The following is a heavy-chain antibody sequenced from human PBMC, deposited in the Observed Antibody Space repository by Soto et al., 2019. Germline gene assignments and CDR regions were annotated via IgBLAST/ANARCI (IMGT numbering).Heavy chain of an antibody. D-gene: IGHD3-22*01. J-gene: IGHJ5*02. V-gene: IGHV4-31*03. CDR3: ASTEDDYGSSGYYLGWFDP. Sequence: QVQLQESGPGLVKPSQTLSLTCTVSVGSISSGGYYWSWIRQHPGKGPEWMGYIYYSGSTYFNPALRSRVTVSVDASKKQFSLKLSSVTAGDTAVYYCASTEDDYGSSGYYLGWFDPWGQGDLVTVFS. CDR1: VGSISSGGYY. CDR2: IYYSGST.